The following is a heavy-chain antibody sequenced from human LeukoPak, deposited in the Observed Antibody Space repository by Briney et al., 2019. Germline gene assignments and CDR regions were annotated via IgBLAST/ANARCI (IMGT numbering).Heavy chain of an antibody. Sequence: ASVKVSCKASGYTFTGYYMHWVRQAPGQGLEWMGWINPNSGGTNYAQKFQGRVTMTRDTSISTAYMELSRLRSDDTAVYYCARGDIGFIAGPNGDYWGQGTLVTVSS. J-gene: IGHJ4*02. CDR1: GYTFTGYY. D-gene: IGHD2-15*01. V-gene: IGHV1-2*02. CDR2: INPNSGGT. CDR3: ARGDIGFIAGPNGDY.